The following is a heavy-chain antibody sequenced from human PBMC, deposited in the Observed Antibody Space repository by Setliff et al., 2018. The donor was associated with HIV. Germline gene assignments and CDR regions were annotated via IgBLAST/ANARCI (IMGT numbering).Heavy chain of an antibody. Sequence: SETLSLTCNVSGVSVRNFYWSWLRQTAGKGLEWIGRVYVSGNTNSNPSLKSRVTMSLDRAKNQFSLNLSSVAAADTAVYYCARHFYGYYGSNGLPIQYWGQGTLVTVSS. J-gene: IGHJ4*02. V-gene: IGHV4-4*07. D-gene: IGHD3-22*01. CDR3: ARHFYGYYGSNGLPIQY. CDR2: VYVSGNT. CDR1: GVSVRNFY.